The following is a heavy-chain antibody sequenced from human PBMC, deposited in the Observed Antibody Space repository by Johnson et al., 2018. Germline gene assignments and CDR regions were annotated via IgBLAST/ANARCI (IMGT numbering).Heavy chain of an antibody. CDR3: ASLARASNYNYAMDV. CDR1: GDSISSYS. J-gene: IGHJ6*02. V-gene: IGHV4-59*01. Sequence: QVQLQESGPGLVKXSETLSLTCSVSGDSISSYSWSWLRQPPGKGLEGVGYFFYSGITKYNHSLQSRVTISFDKSKNHFSLSLCSVTAANTAMYYCASLARASNYNYAMDVWGQGTTVTVSS. CDR2: FFYSGIT.